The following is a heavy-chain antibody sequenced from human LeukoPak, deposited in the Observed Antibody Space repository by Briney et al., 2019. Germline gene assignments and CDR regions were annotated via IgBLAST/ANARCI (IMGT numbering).Heavy chain of an antibody. CDR1: GGSFSGYY. Sequence: SETLSLTCAVYGGSFSGYYWSWIRQPPGKGLEWIGEINHSGSTNYNPSLKSRVIISVDTSKNQFSLKLSSVTAADTAVYYCARGRIVGTMVRGADYWGQGTLVTVSS. D-gene: IGHD3-10*01. CDR2: INHSGST. V-gene: IGHV4-34*01. J-gene: IGHJ4*02. CDR3: ARGRIVGTMVRGADY.